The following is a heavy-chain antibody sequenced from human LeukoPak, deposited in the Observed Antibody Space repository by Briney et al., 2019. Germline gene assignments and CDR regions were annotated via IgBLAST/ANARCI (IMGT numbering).Heavy chain of an antibody. Sequence: ASVKVSCKASGYTFTSYDINWVRQATGQGPEWMGWMNPNSGNTGYAQKFQGRVTMTRNTSISTAYMELSSLRSEDTAVYYCARATTRIAVAGTARYWGQGTLVTVSS. J-gene: IGHJ4*02. CDR2: MNPNSGNT. CDR1: GYTFTSYD. CDR3: ARATTRIAVAGTARY. D-gene: IGHD6-19*01. V-gene: IGHV1-8*01.